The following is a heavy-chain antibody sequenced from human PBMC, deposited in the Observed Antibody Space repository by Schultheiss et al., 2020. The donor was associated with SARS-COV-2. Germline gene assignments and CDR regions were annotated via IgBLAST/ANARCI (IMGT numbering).Heavy chain of an antibody. V-gene: IGHV1-2*04. CDR2: IIPNSGVT. CDR3: ARFPSLMVRGVSQGMDV. J-gene: IGHJ6*02. D-gene: IGHD3-10*01. CDR1: GYTFTGYY. Sequence: ASVKVSCKASGYTFTGYYIHWVRQAPGQGLEWMGWIIPNSGVTNYAQKFQGWVTMTRDTSISTAYMELSRLRSDDTAVYYCARFPSLMVRGVSQGMDVWGQGTTVTVSS.